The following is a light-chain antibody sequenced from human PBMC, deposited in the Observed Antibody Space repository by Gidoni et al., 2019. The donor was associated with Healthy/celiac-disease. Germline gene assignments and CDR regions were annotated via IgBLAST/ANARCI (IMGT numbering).Light chain of an antibody. CDR3: QQYDNLPPGLT. CDR1: QDISNY. Sequence: DIQMTQSPSSLSASVGDRVTITCQASQDISNYLNWYQQKPGKAPKLLIYDASNLETGVPSRFSGSGSGTDFTFTISSLQPEDIATYYCQQYDNLPPGLTCXGXTKVEIK. CDR2: DAS. J-gene: IGKJ4*01. V-gene: IGKV1-33*01.